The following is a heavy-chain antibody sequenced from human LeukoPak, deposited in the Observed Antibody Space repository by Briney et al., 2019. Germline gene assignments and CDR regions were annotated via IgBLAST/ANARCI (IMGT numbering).Heavy chain of an antibody. V-gene: IGHV1-3*01. CDR3: ARVVLGYCSSTSCPHFDY. Sequence: KFQGRVTITRDTSASTAYMELRGLRSDDTAVYYCARVVLGYCSSTSCPHFDYWGQGTLVTVSS. J-gene: IGHJ4*02. D-gene: IGHD2-2*01.